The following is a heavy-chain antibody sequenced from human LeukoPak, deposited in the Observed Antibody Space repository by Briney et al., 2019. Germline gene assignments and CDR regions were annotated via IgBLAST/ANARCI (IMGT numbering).Heavy chain of an antibody. CDR1: GGSFSGYY. CDR3: ARGKRRGMATIPPAAFDI. J-gene: IGHJ3*02. Sequence: SETLSLTCAVYGGSFSGYYWSWIRQPPGKGLEWIGEINHSGSTNYNPSLKSRVTISVDTSKNQFSLKLSSVTAADTAVYYCARGKRRGMATIPPAAFDIWGQGTMVTVSS. V-gene: IGHV4-34*01. D-gene: IGHD5-24*01. CDR2: INHSGST.